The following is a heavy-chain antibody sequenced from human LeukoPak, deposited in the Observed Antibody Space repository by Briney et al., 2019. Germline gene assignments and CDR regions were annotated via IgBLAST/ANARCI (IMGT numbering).Heavy chain of an antibody. CDR1: GYTFSNYG. V-gene: IGHV1-2*02. CDR3: ARAPYYYGSGHFRLDP. D-gene: IGHD3-10*01. J-gene: IGHJ5*02. Sequence: GASVKVSCKASGYTFSNYGINWVRQAPGQGLEWMGWINPNSGGTNYAQKFQGRVTMTRDTSISTAYMELSRLRSDDTAVYYCARAPYYYGSGHFRLDPWGQGTLVTVSS. CDR2: INPNSGGT.